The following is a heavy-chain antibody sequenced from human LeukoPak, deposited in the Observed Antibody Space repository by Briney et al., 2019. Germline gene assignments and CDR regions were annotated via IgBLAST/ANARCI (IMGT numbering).Heavy chain of an antibody. CDR1: GFPFSRYA. V-gene: IGHV3-23*01. J-gene: IGHJ4*02. CDR3: AKQVSCDTTTCYSGKRPDY. Sequence: PVGSLRLSCAASGFPFSRYAMSWVRQTPERGLEWVSVISGSDGSRYYADSVKGRFTISRDDSRNTVYLQMNNLRAEDTAVYYCAKQVSCDTTTCYSGKRPDYWGQGTLVTVSS. D-gene: IGHD2/OR15-2a*01. CDR2: ISGSDGSR.